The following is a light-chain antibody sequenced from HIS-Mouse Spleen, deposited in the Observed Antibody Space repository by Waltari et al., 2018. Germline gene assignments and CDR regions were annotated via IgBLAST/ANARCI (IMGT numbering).Light chain of an antibody. J-gene: IGLJ2*01. CDR1: SLRSYY. Sequence: SSELTQDPAVSVALGQTVRITCQGDSLRSYYASWYQQKPGQAPVLVIDGQNNRPSGIPDRFSGSSSGNTASLTITGAQAEDEADYYCNTRDSSGNHVVFGGGTKLTVL. CDR2: GQN. CDR3: NTRDSSGNHVV. V-gene: IGLV3-19*01.